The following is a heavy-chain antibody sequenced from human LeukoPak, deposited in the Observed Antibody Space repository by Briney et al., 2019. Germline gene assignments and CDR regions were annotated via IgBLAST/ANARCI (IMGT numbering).Heavy chain of an antibody. D-gene: IGHD6-19*01. CDR3: ARDPPHSSGPNSPCFEY. Sequence: ASVKVSCKASGYTFSTYGISWVRQAPGQGLEWMGWISPYNDNTEYAQKFQGRVTMTTDTPTSTAYMELRSLRSDDTAVYYCARDPPHSSGPNSPCFEYWGQGTLVTVSS. V-gene: IGHV1-18*01. CDR1: GYTFSTYG. J-gene: IGHJ4*02. CDR2: ISPYNDNT.